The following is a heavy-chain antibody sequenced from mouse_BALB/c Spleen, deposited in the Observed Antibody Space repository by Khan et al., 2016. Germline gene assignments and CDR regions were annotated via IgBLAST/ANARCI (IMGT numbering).Heavy chain of an antibody. J-gene: IGHJ2*01. D-gene: IGHD1-1*01. V-gene: IGHV4-1*02. Sequence: EVKLPESGGGLVQPGGSLKLSCAASGFDFSRYWMTWVRQAPGKGLEWIGEINPDSITINYKPSLKDKFIISRDNAKNTLYLQMSKVRSEDTALYYCGGLYYNGLVDYWGQGTTLTVSS. CDR2: INPDSITI. CDR1: GFDFSRYW. CDR3: GGLYYNGLVDY.